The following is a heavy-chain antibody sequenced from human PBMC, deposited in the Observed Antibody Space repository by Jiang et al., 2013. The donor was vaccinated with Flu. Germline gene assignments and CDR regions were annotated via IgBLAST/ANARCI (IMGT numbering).Heavy chain of an antibody. Sequence: GPGLVKPSETLSLTCSVSVGSINNYFWSWIRQPPGKGLEWLGYMYFGGSTNYNPSLNGRVTISGDTSKNQFSLKIRSVTPADTAVYYCARGTKTAVSGTPSFDLWGLAPWSLSPQ. CDR1: VGSINNYF. J-gene: IGHJ2*01. D-gene: IGHD6-19*01. CDR3: ARGTKTAVSGTPSFDL. V-gene: IGHV4-59*12. CDR2: MYFGGST.